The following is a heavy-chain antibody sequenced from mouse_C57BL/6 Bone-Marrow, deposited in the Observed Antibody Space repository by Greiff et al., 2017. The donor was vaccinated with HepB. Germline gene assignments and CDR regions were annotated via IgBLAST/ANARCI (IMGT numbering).Heavy chain of an antibody. D-gene: IGHD2-2*01. Sequence: QVHVKQSGAELARPGASVKLSCKASGYTFTSYGISWVKQRTGQGLEWIGEIYPRSGNTYYNEKFKGKATLTAGKSSSKAYMELRSLTSEDSAVYFCARRKGLRRFAYWGQGTLVTVSA. J-gene: IGHJ3*01. CDR3: ARRKGLRRFAY. CDR1: GYTFTSYG. CDR2: IYPRSGNT. V-gene: IGHV1-81*01.